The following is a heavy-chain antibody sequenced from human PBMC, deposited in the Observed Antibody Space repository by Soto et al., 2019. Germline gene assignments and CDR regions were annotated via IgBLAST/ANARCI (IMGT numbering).Heavy chain of an antibody. D-gene: IGHD3-3*01. J-gene: IGHJ6*02. Sequence: PSETLSLTCTVSGGSVSSGSYYWSWIRQPPGKGLEWIGYIYYSGSTNYNHSLKSRVTISVDTSKNQFSLKLSSVTAADTAVYYCAREDVLRFLEWPQGMDVWGQGTTVTVSS. CDR2: IYYSGST. CDR3: AREDVLRFLEWPQGMDV. V-gene: IGHV4-61*01. CDR1: GGSVSSGSYY.